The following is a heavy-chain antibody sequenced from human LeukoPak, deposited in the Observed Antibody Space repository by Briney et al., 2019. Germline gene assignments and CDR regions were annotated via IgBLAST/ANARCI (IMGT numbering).Heavy chain of an antibody. D-gene: IGHD5-12*01. V-gene: IGHV3-23*01. CDR3: AKVAPASYYFDY. CDR1: GITFSSSA. J-gene: IGHJ4*02. CDR2: ISNTGATT. Sequence: PGGSLRLSCVAAGITFSSSAMSWVHQAPGKGLEWVSHISNTGATTYYADSVKGRFTISRDNSKNTLYLQMNSLRAEDTAVYYCAKVAPASYYFDYWGQGTLVTVSS.